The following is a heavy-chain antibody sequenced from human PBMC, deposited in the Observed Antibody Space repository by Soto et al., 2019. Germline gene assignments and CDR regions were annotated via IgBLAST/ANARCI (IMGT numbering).Heavy chain of an antibody. CDR2: IYYSGST. J-gene: IGHJ6*02. V-gene: IGHV4-30-4*01. Sequence: QVQLQESGPGLVKPSQTLSLTCTVSGGSISSGDYYWSWIRQPPGKGLEWIGYIYYSGSTYYNPSLKSRVTISVDTSQNQFSLKLSSVTAADTAVYYCARGWNSYGRIYGMDVWGQGTTVTVSS. CDR3: ARGWNSYGRIYGMDV. CDR1: GGSISSGDYY. D-gene: IGHD5-18*01.